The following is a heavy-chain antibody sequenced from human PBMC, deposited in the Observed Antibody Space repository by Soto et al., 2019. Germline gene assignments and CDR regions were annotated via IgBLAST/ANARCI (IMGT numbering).Heavy chain of an antibody. Sequence: QLQLQESGPGLVKPSETLSLTCTVSGGSISSSSYYWGWIRQPPGKGLEWIGSIYYSGSTYYNTSLKSRVTISVDTSKNQFSLKLSSVTAADTAVYYCARQTTFSGSYYGVVYWGQGTLVTVSS. D-gene: IGHD1-26*01. V-gene: IGHV4-39*01. CDR3: ARQTTFSGSYYGVVY. J-gene: IGHJ4*02. CDR1: GGSISSSSYY. CDR2: IYYSGST.